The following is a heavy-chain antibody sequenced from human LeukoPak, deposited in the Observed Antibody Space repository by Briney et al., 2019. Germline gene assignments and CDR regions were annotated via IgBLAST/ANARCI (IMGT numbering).Heavy chain of an antibody. J-gene: IGHJ6*02. CDR3: AREDYYYGMDV. Sequence: GGSLRLSCAASGFTFSSYDMHWVRQATGKGLEWVSAIGTAGGTYYPGSVKGRFTISRENAKNSLYLQMNSLRAEDTAVYYCAREDYYYGMDVWGQGTTVTVSS. CDR2: IGTAGGT. CDR1: GFTFSSYD. V-gene: IGHV3-13*01.